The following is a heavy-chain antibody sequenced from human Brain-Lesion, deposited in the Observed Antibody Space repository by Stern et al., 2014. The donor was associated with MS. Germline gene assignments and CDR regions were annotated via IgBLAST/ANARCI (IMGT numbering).Heavy chain of an antibody. D-gene: IGHD5-18*01. Sequence: QVQLVESGPGLVKPSETLCLTCTVSGGSISSFSWSWIRQSPGKGVEWIGYISYTGRTAYNPSPLGRGTIFTDTSTNQLSMLRRTVTSADTAVYYCARGNSFLDPWGQGTLVTVSS. J-gene: IGHJ5*02. CDR1: GGSISSFS. CDR2: ISYTGRT. V-gene: IGHV4-59*01. CDR3: ARGNSFLDP.